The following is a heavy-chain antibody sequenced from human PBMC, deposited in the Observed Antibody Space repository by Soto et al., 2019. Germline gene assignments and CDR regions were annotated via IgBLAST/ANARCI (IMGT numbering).Heavy chain of an antibody. CDR3: ARGVPTAMVYDYYYFGMDV. J-gene: IGHJ6*02. V-gene: IGHV4-31*03. CDR2: IYYSGST. D-gene: IGHD5-18*01. Sequence: PSAILSLTCTVSGGSISSGGYYWSWIRQHPGKGLEWIGYIYYSGSTYYNPSLKSRVTISVDTSKNQFSLKLSSVTAADTAVYYCARGVPTAMVYDYYYFGMDVWGQGTTVTVSS. CDR1: GGSISSGGYY.